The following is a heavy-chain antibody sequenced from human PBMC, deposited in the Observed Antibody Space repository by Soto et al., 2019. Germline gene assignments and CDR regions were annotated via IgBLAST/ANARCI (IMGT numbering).Heavy chain of an antibody. Sequence: GGSLRLSCAASGSTVSNNYMSWVRQAPGKWLEWVSVIYSGGTTYYADSVKGRFTISRDSSKNTLYLQMNSLRAEDTAVYYCARGFQSSFGYWGQGXLVTVYS. J-gene: IGHJ4*02. CDR1: GSTVSNNY. CDR2: IYSGGTT. D-gene: IGHD2-21*01. V-gene: IGHV3-53*01. CDR3: ARGFQSSFGY.